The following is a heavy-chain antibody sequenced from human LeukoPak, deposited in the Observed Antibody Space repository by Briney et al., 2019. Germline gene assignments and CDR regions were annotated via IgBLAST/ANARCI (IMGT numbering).Heavy chain of an antibody. J-gene: IGHJ4*02. V-gene: IGHV3-23*01. D-gene: IGHD6-19*01. CDR3: AKETEYSSGWYGYFDY. CDR2: ISGSGGST. CDR1: GFTFSSYW. Sequence: GGSLRLSCAASGFTFSSYWMSWVRQAPGKGLEWVSAISGSGGSTYYADSVKGRFTISRDNSKNTLYLQMNSLRAEDTAVYYCAKETEYSSGWYGYFDYWGQGTLVTVSS.